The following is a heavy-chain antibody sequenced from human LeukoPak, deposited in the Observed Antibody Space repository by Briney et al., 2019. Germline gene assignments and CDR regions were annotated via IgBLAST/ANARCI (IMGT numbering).Heavy chain of an antibody. J-gene: IGHJ6*03. CDR3: ARGRSLHYYDTSGPPDYYYMDV. V-gene: IGHV1-2*02. D-gene: IGHD3-22*01. CDR1: GYTFTGYY. CDR2: IIPNSGGT. Sequence: GASVKVSCKASGYTFTGYYMHWVRQAPGQGLEWMGWIIPNSGGTNYAQKFQGRVTMTRDTSISTAYMELSRLRSDDTAVYYCARGRSLHYYDTSGPPDYYYMDVWGKGTTVTISS.